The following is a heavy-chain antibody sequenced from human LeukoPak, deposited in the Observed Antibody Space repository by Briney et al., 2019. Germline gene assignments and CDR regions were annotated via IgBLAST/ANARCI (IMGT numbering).Heavy chain of an antibody. CDR1: GVSISSDNYH. J-gene: IGHJ4*02. Sequence: SETLSLTCSVSGVSISSDNYHWGWIRQTPGKGLEWIGSIFYSGSPYYNPSLKSRVTISVDTSKNQFSLKLSSVTAADTAVYYCARHHNGEMATIHYWGQGTLVTVSS. CDR3: ARHHNGEMATIHY. D-gene: IGHD5-24*01. V-gene: IGHV4-39*01. CDR2: IFYSGSP.